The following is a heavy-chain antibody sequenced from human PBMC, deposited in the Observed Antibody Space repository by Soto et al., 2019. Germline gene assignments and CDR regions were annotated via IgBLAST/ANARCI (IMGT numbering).Heavy chain of an antibody. CDR1: GGTFGSHG. D-gene: IGHD5-18*01. CDR2: FIAMLGTP. J-gene: IGHJ4*02. CDR3: ARGAMANFDY. V-gene: IGHV1-69*13. Sequence: ASVKVSFKASGGTFGSHGIAWLRQAPGQGLEWMGGFIAMLGTPTYAKKVQGRATITADESLTSSYLELRSLRSEDTGVYFCARGAMANFDYWGQGTVVTVSS.